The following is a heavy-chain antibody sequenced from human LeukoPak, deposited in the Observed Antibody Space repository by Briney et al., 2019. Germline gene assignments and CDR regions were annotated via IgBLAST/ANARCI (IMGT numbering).Heavy chain of an antibody. D-gene: IGHD5/OR15-5a*01. V-gene: IGHV1-2*02. J-gene: IGHJ4*02. CDR2: INPNSGGT. CDR3: ASATQSLHDY. Sequence: GASVKVSCNASGYTFTVYYIQWARQAPGHGLEWMGWINPNSGGTNYAQKFQGRVTMTRDTSISTAYLELSRLRSDDTAVYYCASATQSLHDYWGQGTLVTVSS. CDR1: GYTFTVYY.